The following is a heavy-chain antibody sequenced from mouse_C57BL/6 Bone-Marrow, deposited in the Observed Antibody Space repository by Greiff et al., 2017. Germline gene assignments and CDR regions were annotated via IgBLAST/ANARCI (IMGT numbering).Heavy chain of an antibody. CDR2: IWRGGST. D-gene: IGHD1-1*01. Sequence: QVQLQQSGPGLVQPSQSLSITCTVSGFSLTSYGVHWVSQSPGKGLEWLGVIWRGGSTDYNAAFMSRMSITKDNSKCQVYFKMNSLQADDTAIYYCANYCTLDYYAMDYWGQGTSVTVSS. CDR3: ANYCTLDYYAMDY. J-gene: IGHJ4*01. CDR1: GFSLTSYG. V-gene: IGHV2-5*01.